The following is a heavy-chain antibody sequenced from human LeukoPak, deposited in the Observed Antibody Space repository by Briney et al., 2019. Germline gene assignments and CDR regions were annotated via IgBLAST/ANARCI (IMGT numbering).Heavy chain of an antibody. D-gene: IGHD2-2*01. CDR2: ISAYNGNT. CDR3: ARPSGGYQLHNAFDI. CDR1: GYTFTSYG. Sequence: ASVKVSCKASGYTFTSYGISWVRQAPGQGLEWMGWISAYNGNTNYAQKLQGRVTMTTDTSTSTAYMELGSLRSDDTAVYYCARPSGGYQLHNAFDIWGQGTMVTVSS. J-gene: IGHJ3*02. V-gene: IGHV1-18*01.